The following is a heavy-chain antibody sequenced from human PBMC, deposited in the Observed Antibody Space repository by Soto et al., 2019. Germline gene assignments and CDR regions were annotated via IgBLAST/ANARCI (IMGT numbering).Heavy chain of an antibody. CDR1: GFTVSSNY. J-gene: IGHJ4*02. D-gene: IGHD6-19*01. CDR2: IYSGGST. CDR3: ASRYSSGWSEFDY. Sequence: PGGSLRLSCAASGFTVSSNYMSWVRQAPGKGLEWVSVIYSGGSTYYADSVKGRFTISRDNSKNTLYLQMNSLRAEDTAVYYCASRYSSGWSEFDYWGQGTLVTVSS. V-gene: IGHV3-66*01.